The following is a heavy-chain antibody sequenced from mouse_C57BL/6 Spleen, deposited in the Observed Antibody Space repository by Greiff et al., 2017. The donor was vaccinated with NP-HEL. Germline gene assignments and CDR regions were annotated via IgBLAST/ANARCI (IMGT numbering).Heavy chain of an antibody. V-gene: IGHV5-17*01. Sequence: EVQLVESGGGLVKPGGSLKLSCAASGFTFSDYGMHWVRQAPEKGLEWVAYNSSGSSTIYYADTVKGRFTISRDNAKNTLFLQMTSLRSEDTAMYYCARGSSYDAMDYWGQGTSVTVSS. CDR3: ARGSSYDAMDY. J-gene: IGHJ4*01. D-gene: IGHD1-1*01. CDR2: NSSGSSTI. CDR1: GFTFSDYG.